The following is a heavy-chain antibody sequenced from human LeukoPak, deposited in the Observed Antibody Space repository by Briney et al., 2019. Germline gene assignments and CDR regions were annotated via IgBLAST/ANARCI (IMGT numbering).Heavy chain of an antibody. CDR3: AKDTGGSYHAGIFDY. Sequence: PGGSLRLSCAASGFTFSSYAMSWVRQAPGKGLEWVSAISGSGGSTYYADSVKGRFTISRDNSKNKLYLQMNSLRAEDTAVYYCAKDTGGSYHAGIFDYWGQGTLVTVSS. V-gene: IGHV3-23*01. D-gene: IGHD1-26*01. CDR1: GFTFSSYA. CDR2: ISGSGGST. J-gene: IGHJ4*02.